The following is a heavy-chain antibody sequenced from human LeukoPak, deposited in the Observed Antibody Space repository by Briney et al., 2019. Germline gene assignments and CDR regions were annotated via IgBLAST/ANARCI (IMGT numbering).Heavy chain of an antibody. CDR3: ANTIVAVAGTRYFDY. CDR1: GFTFSSYA. D-gene: IGHD6-19*01. CDR2: ISGSGGST. V-gene: IGHV3-23*01. J-gene: IGHJ4*02. Sequence: GGSLRLSCAASGFTFSSYAMSWVRQAPGKGLEWVSAISGSGGSTYYADSVKGRFTISRDNSKNTLYLRMNSLRAEDTAVYYCANTIVAVAGTRYFDYWGQGTLVTVSS.